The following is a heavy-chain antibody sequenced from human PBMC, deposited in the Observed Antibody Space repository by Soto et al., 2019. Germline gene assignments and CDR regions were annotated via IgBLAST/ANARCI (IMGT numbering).Heavy chain of an antibody. CDR1: GFTFSSYG. Sequence: ESGGGVVQPGRSLRLSCAASGFTFSSYGMHWVRQAPGKGLEWVAVIWYDGSNKYYADSVKGRFTISRDNSKNTLYLQMNSLRAEDTAVYYCASGIAAARTLDYWGQGTLVTVSS. V-gene: IGHV3-33*01. CDR2: IWYDGSNK. CDR3: ASGIAAARTLDY. J-gene: IGHJ4*02. D-gene: IGHD6-13*01.